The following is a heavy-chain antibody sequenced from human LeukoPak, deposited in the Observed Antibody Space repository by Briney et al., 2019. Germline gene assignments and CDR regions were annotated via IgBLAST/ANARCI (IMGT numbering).Heavy chain of an antibody. J-gene: IGHJ6*02. V-gene: IGHV3-23*01. CDR1: GFTFSSCA. CDR3: AKSRGQYGDYLFYYYGMDV. Sequence: GGSLRLSCAASGFTFSSCAMSWVRQAPGKGLEWVSGISNSGGSTYHADSVKGRFTISRDNSKNTLYLQMNSLRAEDTAVYYCAKSRGQYGDYLFYYYGMDVWGQGSTVTVSS. CDR2: ISNSGGST. D-gene: IGHD4-17*01.